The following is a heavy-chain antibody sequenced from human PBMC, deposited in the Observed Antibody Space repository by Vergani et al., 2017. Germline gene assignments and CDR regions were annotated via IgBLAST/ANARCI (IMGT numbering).Heavy chain of an antibody. CDR2: ISSSGLYI. CDR3: ARLPYSNSWQFDAFNI. D-gene: IGHD6-13*01. CDR1: GFTFSSYD. Sequence: EVQLVESGGGLVKPGGSLRLSCVASGFTFSSYDMNWVRQAPGKGLQWGSSISSSGLYIYYADSLKGRFTISRDNAKNSLYLQMNSLRAEDTAVYYCARLPYSNSWQFDAFNIWGQGTMVTVSS. V-gene: IGHV3-21*01. J-gene: IGHJ3*02.